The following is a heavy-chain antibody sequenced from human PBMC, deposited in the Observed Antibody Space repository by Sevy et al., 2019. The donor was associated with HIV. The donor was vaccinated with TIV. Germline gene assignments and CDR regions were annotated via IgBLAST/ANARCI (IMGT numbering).Heavy chain of an antibody. CDR2: INPNSGGT. J-gene: IGHJ4*02. CDR1: GYTFTGYY. CDR3: ASSPGDVYKTYYYDSSGPNLNY. Sequence: ASVKVSCKASGYTFTGYYMHWVRQAPGQGLEWMGRINPNSGGTNYAQKFQGRVTMTRDTSISTAYMELSRLRSDDTAGYYCASSPGDVYKTYYYDSSGPNLNYWGQGTLVTVSS. D-gene: IGHD3-22*01. V-gene: IGHV1-2*06.